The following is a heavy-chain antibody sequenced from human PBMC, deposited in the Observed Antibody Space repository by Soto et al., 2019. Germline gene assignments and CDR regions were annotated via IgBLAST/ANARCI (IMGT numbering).Heavy chain of an antibody. CDR2: IYYSGST. V-gene: IGHV4-39*01. Sequence: SETLSLTCTVSGGSISSSSYYWGWIRQPPGKGLEWIGSIYYSGSTYYNPSLKSLVTISVDTSKNQFSLKLSSVTAADTAVYYCASLWGAAGAFYYYYYGMDVWGQGTTVTSP. CDR1: GGSISSSSYY. CDR3: ASLWGAAGAFYYYYYGMDV. D-gene: IGHD3-16*01. J-gene: IGHJ6*02.